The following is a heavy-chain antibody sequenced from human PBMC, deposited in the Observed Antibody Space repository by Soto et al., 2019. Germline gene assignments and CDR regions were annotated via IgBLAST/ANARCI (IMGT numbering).Heavy chain of an antibody. V-gene: IGHV3-66*01. D-gene: IGHD6-19*01. Sequence: EVQLVESGGGLVQPGGSLRLSCAASGFTVSSNYMSWVRQAPGKGLEWVSVIYSGGSTYYADSVKGRFTISRDNSKNTLYLQMNSLRAEDTAVYDCARDLAVAGTSGDYWGQGTLVTVSS. CDR3: ARDLAVAGTSGDY. CDR2: IYSGGST. CDR1: GFTVSSNY. J-gene: IGHJ4*02.